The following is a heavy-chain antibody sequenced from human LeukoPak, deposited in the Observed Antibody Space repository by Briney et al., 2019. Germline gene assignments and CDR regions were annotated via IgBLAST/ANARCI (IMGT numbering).Heavy chain of an antibody. D-gene: IGHD4-17*01. CDR1: GVSFNDYY. V-gene: IGHV4-34*01. Sequence: PSETLPLTCAVSGVSFNDYYWSWVRQTPGKGLEWIGEINHSGYTNDSPSLKSRVTPSIDTSRKQFSLNLRSVTVADTGIYYCTRMTTGHDYWGQGTLVTVSS. CDR2: INHSGYT. CDR3: TRMTTGHDY. J-gene: IGHJ4*02.